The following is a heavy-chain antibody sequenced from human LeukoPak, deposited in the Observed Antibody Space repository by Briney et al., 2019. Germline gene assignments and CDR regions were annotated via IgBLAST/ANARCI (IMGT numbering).Heavy chain of an antibody. J-gene: IGHJ4*02. D-gene: IGHD6-13*01. CDR1: GGSFSGYY. CDR2: INHSGST. V-gene: IGHV4-34*01. CDR3: ARGRVAAARPPFDY. Sequence: SETLSLTCAVYGGSFSGYYWSWIRQPPGKGLEWIGEINHSGSTNYNPSLKSRVTISVDTSKNQFSLKLSSVTAADTAVYYCARGRVAAARPPFDYWGKGTLVTVS.